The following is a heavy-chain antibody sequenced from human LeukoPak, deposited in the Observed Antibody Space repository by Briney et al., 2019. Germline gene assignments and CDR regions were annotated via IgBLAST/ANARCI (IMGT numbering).Heavy chain of an antibody. J-gene: IGHJ2*01. CDR2: ISGRGDST. V-gene: IGHV3-23*01. Sequence: GGSLRLSCAASRFTFSSYAMSWVRQAPGKGLEWVSTISGRGDSTYYADSVKGRFTISRDNSRNTLYLQTNTLRAEDTAVYYCAKAIAAPVWYFDLWGRGTLVTVSS. CDR3: AKAIAAPVWYFDL. CDR1: RFTFSSYA. D-gene: IGHD6-13*01.